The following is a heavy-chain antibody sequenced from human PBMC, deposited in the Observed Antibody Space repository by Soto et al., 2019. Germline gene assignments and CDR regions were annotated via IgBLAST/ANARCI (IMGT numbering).Heavy chain of an antibody. J-gene: IGHJ6*02. D-gene: IGHD6-13*01. CDR1: GYSFTSYW. V-gene: IGHV5-10-1*01. CDR2: IDPSDSYT. Sequence: PGESLKISCKGSGYSFTSYWISWVRQMPGKGLEWMGRIDPSDSYTNYSPSFQGHVTISADKSISTAYLQWSSLKASDTAMYYCARGAAASDYYYYGMDVWGQGTTVTVSS. CDR3: ARGAAASDYYYYGMDV.